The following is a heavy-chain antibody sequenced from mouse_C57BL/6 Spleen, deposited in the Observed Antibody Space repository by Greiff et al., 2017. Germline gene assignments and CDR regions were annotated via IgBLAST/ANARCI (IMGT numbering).Heavy chain of an antibody. Sequence: QVQLQQPGAELVRPGSSVKLSCKASGYPFTSYWMHWVKQRPVQGLEWIGNIDPADSDTHYNQKFKDKATLTVDKSSSTAYMQLSSLTSEDSAVYFCARRAGGLRPAMDYWGQGTSVTVSS. J-gene: IGHJ4*01. CDR2: IDPADSDT. CDR3: ARRAGGLRPAMDY. CDR1: GYPFTSYW. V-gene: IGHV1-52*01. D-gene: IGHD3-3*01.